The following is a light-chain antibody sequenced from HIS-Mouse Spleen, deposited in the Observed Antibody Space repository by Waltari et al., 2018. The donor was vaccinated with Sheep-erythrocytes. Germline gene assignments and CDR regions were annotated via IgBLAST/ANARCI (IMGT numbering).Light chain of an antibody. V-gene: IGLV3-1*01. CDR1: KLGDKY. Sequence: SYELTQPPSVSVSPGQTASITCSGDKLGDKYACCYQQKPGQSSVLVIYQDSKRPSGIPGRFSGSNSGNTATLTISGTQAMDEADYYCQAWDSSTAVVFGGGTKLTVL. CDR3: QAWDSSTAVV. J-gene: IGLJ2*01. CDR2: QDS.